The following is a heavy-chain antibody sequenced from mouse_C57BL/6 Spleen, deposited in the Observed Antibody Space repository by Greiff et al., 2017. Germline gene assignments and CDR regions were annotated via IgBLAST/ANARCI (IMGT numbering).Heavy chain of an antibody. CDR1: GYTFTDYY. J-gene: IGHJ1*03. CDR2: IYPGSGNT. Sequence: VQLQQSGAELVRPGASVKLSCKASGYTFTDYYINWVKQRPGQGLEWIARIYPGSGNTYYNEKFKGKATLTAEKSSSTAYMQLSSLTSEDSAVYFCARGIMYFDVWGTGTTVTVSS. V-gene: IGHV1-76*01. CDR3: ARGIMYFDV.